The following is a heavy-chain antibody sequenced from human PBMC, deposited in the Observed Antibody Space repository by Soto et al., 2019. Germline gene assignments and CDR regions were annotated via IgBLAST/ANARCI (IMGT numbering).Heavy chain of an antibody. CDR3: ARLHLVPAASDWFDP. D-gene: IGHD2-2*01. J-gene: IGHJ5*02. Sequence: QLQLQESGSGLVKPSQTLSLTCAVSGGSISSGGYSWSWIRQPPGKGLEWIGYIYHSGSTYYNPSLKSRVTISVDRSTNQFPLKLSSVTAADTAVYYCARLHLVPAASDWFDPWGQGTLVTVSS. CDR2: IYHSGST. CDR1: GGSISSGGYS. V-gene: IGHV4-30-2*01.